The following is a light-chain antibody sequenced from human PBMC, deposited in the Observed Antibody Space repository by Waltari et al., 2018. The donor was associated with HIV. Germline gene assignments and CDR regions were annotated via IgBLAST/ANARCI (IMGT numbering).Light chain of an antibody. CDR1: STDFTTSDS. V-gene: IGLV2-14*01. CDR2: DAN. Sequence: QSALTQPASVSASLGQSITLSCLTTSTDFTTSDSVSWYQHHPGKAPQLVIYDANLRPSGAPFRFSGSKSGNTASLIISDVQPEDEAHYYCSSYFSPGGLVFGGGTKLTVL. J-gene: IGLJ3*02. CDR3: SSYFSPGGLV.